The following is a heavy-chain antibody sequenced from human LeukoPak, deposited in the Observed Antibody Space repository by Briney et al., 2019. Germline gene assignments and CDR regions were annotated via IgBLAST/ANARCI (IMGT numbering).Heavy chain of an antibody. CDR1: GGSISSSIYY. CDR3: TSKQWVYYYMDV. V-gene: IGHV4-39*01. CDR2: ISYSGST. Sequence: SETLSLTCTVSGGSISSSIYYWGWIRQPPGKGLEWIGSISYSGSTYYNPSLKSRVTISVDTSKNQFSLKLSSVTTADTAVYYCTSKQWVYYYMDVWGKGTTVTVSS. D-gene: IGHD6-19*01. J-gene: IGHJ6*03.